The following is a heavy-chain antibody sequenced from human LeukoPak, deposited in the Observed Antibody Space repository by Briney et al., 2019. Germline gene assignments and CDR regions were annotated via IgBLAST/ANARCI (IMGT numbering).Heavy chain of an antibody. Sequence: GASVKVSCKASGYSFTSYYMHWVRQAPGQGLEWMGIINPSGGSTNYARKFQGRVTMTRDMSTSTVYMELSSLGSEDTAVYYCARVGYSYGFETPYYYYYMDVWGKGTTVTISS. CDR2: INPSGGST. CDR1: GYSFTSYY. CDR3: ARVGYSYGFETPYYYYYMDV. V-gene: IGHV1-46*01. D-gene: IGHD5-18*01. J-gene: IGHJ6*03.